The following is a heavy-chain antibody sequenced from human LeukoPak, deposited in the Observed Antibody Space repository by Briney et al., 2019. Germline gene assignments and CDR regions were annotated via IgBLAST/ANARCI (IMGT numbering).Heavy chain of an antibody. J-gene: IGHJ3*02. Sequence: PGGSLRLSCSASGSTFSSYAMHWVRQAPGKGLEYVSAISSNGGSTYYADSVKGRFTISRDNSKNTLYLQMSSLRAEDTAVYYCAKDQMVRGAGAFDIWGQGTMVTVSS. CDR1: GSTFSSYA. D-gene: IGHD3-10*01. CDR3: AKDQMVRGAGAFDI. V-gene: IGHV3-64D*06. CDR2: ISSNGGST.